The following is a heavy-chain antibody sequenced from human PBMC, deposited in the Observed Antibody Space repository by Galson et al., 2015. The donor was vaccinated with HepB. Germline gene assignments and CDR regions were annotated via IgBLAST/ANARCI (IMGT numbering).Heavy chain of an antibody. Sequence: SLRLSCAASGFTFSSYAMHWVRQAPGKGLEWVAVISYDGSNKYYADSMKGRFTISRDNSKNTLYLQMNSLRAEDTAVYYCARDVVVAGTQLDYWGQGTLVTVSS. CDR1: GFTFSSYA. J-gene: IGHJ4*02. CDR3: ARDVVVAGTQLDY. V-gene: IGHV3-30*04. CDR2: ISYDGSNK. D-gene: IGHD6-19*01.